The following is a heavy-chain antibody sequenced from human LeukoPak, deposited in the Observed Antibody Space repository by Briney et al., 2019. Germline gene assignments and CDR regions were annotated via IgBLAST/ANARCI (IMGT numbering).Heavy chain of an antibody. CDR3: ARNGGNSDYDY. Sequence: SETLSLTCAVSGGSISSSSSVCWTWVRQPPGEGLEWIGEIYHNGATNYNPSLKSRVTVLLDKSKNQFSPKLNSVTAADTALYYCARNGGNSDYDYWGQGTLVTVS. D-gene: IGHD4-23*01. J-gene: IGHJ4*02. CDR1: GGSISSSSSVC. CDR2: IYHNGAT. V-gene: IGHV4-4*02.